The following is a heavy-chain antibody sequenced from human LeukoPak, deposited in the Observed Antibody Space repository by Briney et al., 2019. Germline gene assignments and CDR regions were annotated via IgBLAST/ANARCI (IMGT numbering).Heavy chain of an antibody. Sequence: PGGSLRLSCAASGFTVSSDYMSWVRQAPGKGLEWVSVIYGGGSTYYADSVKGRFTISRDESKNTVYLQMNSMRAEDTAMYYCARVAPPGNQGFFDYWGQGTQVTVSS. CDR2: IYGGGST. J-gene: IGHJ4*02. D-gene: IGHD1-14*01. CDR3: ARVAPPGNQGFFDY. CDR1: GFTVSSDY. V-gene: IGHV3-53*01.